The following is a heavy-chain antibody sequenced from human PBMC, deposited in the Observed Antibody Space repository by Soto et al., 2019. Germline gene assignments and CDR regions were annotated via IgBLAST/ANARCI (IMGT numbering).Heavy chain of an antibody. CDR2: IYSDGST. CDR1: GFTVSSKY. D-gene: IGHD3-3*01. J-gene: IGHJ6*02. Sequence: PGGSLRLSCAASGFTVSSKYMSWVRQAPGKGLEWVSVIYSDGSTYYADSVKGRFTISRDNSKNTLYLQMNSLRAEDTAVYYCAKDQGREYDFWSGYPPYYYYGMDVWGQGTTVTVSS. V-gene: IGHV3-53*01. CDR3: AKDQGREYDFWSGYPPYYYYGMDV.